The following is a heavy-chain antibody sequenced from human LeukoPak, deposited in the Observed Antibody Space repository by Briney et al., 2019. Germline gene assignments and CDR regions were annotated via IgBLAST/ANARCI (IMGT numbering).Heavy chain of an antibody. CDR3: ARQPGSGTDYFDY. CDR2: IYPGDSST. V-gene: IGHV5-51*01. Sequence: GESLKISCKGSGNNFFSYWIGWVSQMPGKGLEWMGIIYPGDSSTRYSPSFQGQVTISADKSISTVYLQWTSLKASDTAMYFCARQPGSGTDYFDYWGQGTLVTVSS. CDR1: GNNFFSYW. J-gene: IGHJ4*02. D-gene: IGHD3-10*01.